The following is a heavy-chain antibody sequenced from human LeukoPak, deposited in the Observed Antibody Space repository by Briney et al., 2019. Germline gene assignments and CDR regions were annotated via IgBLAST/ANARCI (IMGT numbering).Heavy chain of an antibody. Sequence: GRSLRLSCVASGFMFSSYEMNWVRQAPGKGLEWVSYISNSGNNIDYADSVKGRFTISRDNAKNSQYLQMNNLRAEDTAVYYCARVGAFYSFYFGMDIWGQGTTVAVSS. CDR3: ARVGAFYSFYFGMDI. D-gene: IGHD4-17*01. V-gene: IGHV3-48*03. CDR2: ISNSGNNI. J-gene: IGHJ6*02. CDR1: GFMFSSYE.